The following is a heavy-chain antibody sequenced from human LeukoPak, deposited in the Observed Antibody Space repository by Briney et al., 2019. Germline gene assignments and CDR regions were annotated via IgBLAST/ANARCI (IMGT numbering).Heavy chain of an antibody. J-gene: IGHJ5*01. Sequence: GGSLRLSRAASVLTFSTNYMTWVRHAPGKGLEWVSVIYSAGITYYSDSVKGRFTISRHNSKNTLFLQMNSLRIEDTAVYYCARSDCSGGTCPNWFDSWGQGTLVTVSS. D-gene: IGHD2-15*01. V-gene: IGHV3-66*02. CDR3: ARSDCSGGTCPNWFDS. CDR2: IYSAGIT. CDR1: VLTFSTNY.